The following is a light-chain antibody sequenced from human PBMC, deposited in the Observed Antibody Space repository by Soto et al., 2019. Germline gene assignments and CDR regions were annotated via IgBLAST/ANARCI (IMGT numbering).Light chain of an antibody. CDR3: AAWDDSLSACV. J-gene: IGLJ3*02. CDR1: SSNIGSNY. Sequence: QSVLTQPPSASGTPGQRVTISCSGSSSNIGSNYVYWYQQLPGTAPKVLIYRNNQRPSGVPDRFSGAKSGTSASLAISGLRSEDEADYYCAAWDDSLSACVFGGGTKLTVL. CDR2: RNN. V-gene: IGLV1-47*01.